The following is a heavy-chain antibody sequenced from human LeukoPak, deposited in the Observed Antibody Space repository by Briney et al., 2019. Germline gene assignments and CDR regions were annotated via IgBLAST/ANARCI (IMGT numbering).Heavy chain of an antibody. J-gene: IGHJ6*02. CDR3: ARDPRFSGMDV. CDR2: IWYDGSNK. Sequence: LPGGSLRLSCAASGFTFSSYGMHWVRQAPGKRRERVAVIWYDGSNKYYADSVKGGFTISRGNSKNTLYLQMNSLRAEDTAVYYCARDPRFSGMDVWGQGTTVTVSS. V-gene: IGHV3-33*01. CDR1: GFTFSSYG.